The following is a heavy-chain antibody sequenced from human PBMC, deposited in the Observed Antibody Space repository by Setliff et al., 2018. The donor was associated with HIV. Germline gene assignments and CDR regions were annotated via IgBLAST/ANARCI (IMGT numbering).Heavy chain of an antibody. CDR3: VRGYCSSTTCYDDYYYMDV. Sequence: TLSLTCTVSGGSISGHYWSWIRQPPGKGLEWIAYIFYTGSTNYNPSLKSRVTISVDTSKNQFFLKLSSVTAADTAVSYCVRGYCSSTTCYDDYYYMDVWGKGSTVTVSS. J-gene: IGHJ6*03. D-gene: IGHD2-2*01. CDR1: GGSISGHY. CDR2: IFYTGST. V-gene: IGHV4-59*11.